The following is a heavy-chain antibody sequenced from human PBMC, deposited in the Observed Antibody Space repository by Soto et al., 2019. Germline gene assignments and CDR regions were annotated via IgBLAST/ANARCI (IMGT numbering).Heavy chain of an antibody. CDR2: ISYDGSNK. Sequence: GGSLRLPCAASGVTFSTYGMHWVRQTPGKGLEWVAVISYDGSNKYYADSVKGRFTISRDNSKNTLYLQMNSLRAEDTAVYYCAKGYGSGSYLYYFDYWGQGTLVTVSS. CDR1: GVTFSTYG. D-gene: IGHD3-10*01. V-gene: IGHV3-30*18. J-gene: IGHJ4*02. CDR3: AKGYGSGSYLYYFDY.